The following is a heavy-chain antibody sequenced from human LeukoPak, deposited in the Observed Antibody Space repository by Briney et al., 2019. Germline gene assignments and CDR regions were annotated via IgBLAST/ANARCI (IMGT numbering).Heavy chain of an antibody. CDR2: ISYDGTNK. V-gene: IGHV3-30*04. CDR3: ARDYRSGSYSGGAIDY. CDR1: GFTFSSYA. J-gene: IGHJ4*02. D-gene: IGHD1-26*01. Sequence: PGGSLRLSCAASGFTFSSYAMHWVRQAPGKGLEWVALISYDGTNKYYADSVKGRFTMSRDNSKNTLYLQMNSLRAEDTAVYYCARDYRSGSYSGGAIDYWGQGTLVTVSS.